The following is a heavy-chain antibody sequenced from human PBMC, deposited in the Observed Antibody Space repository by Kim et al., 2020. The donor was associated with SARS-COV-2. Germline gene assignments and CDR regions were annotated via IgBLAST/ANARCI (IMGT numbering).Heavy chain of an antibody. CDR3: AKDPSPSQQLGFDY. Sequence: GGSLRLSCAASGFTFSSYGMHWVRQAPGKGLEWVAVISYDGSNKYYADSVKGRFTISRDNSKNTLYLQMNSLRAEDTAVYYCAKDPSPSQQLGFDYWGQGTLVTVSS. V-gene: IGHV3-30*18. CDR2: ISYDGSNK. CDR1: GFTFSSYG. J-gene: IGHJ4*02. D-gene: IGHD6-13*01.